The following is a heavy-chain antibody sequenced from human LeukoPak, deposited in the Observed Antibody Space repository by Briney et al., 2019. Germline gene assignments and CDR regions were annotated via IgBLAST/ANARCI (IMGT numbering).Heavy chain of an antibody. Sequence: SETLSLTCTVSGGSISSGGYYWSWIRQPPGKGLEWIGEINHSGSTNYNPSLKSRVTISVDTSKNQFSLKLSSVTAADTAVYYCARLSTRRFSVEFNRWDYWGQGTLVTVSS. CDR1: GGSISSGGYY. D-gene: IGHD1-26*01. CDR2: INHSGST. J-gene: IGHJ4*02. V-gene: IGHV4-39*07. CDR3: ARLSTRRFSVEFNRWDY.